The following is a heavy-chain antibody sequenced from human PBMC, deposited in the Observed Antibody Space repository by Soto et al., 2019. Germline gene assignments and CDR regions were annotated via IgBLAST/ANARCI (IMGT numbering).Heavy chain of an antibody. CDR1: GFTFSSYG. D-gene: IGHD3-22*01. V-gene: IGHV3-33*01. CDR2: IWYDGSNK. J-gene: IGHJ5*02. Sequence: GGSLRLSCAASGFTFSSYGMHWVRQAPGKGLEWVAVIWYDGSNKYYADSVKGRFTISRDNSKNTLYLQMNSLRAEDTAVYYCARTGMFTMIVGWFDPWGQGTLVTVSS. CDR3: ARTGMFTMIVGWFDP.